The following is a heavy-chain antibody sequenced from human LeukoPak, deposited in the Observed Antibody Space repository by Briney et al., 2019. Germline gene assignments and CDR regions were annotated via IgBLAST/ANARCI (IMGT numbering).Heavy chain of an antibody. D-gene: IGHD3-10*01. Sequence: ASVEVSCKASGYTFTSYDINWVRQATGQGLEWMGWMNPNSGNTGYAQKFQGRVTMTRTTSISTAYMELSSLRSEDTAVYYCAKRGAMVRGKRHYYYMDVWGKGTTVTVSS. V-gene: IGHV1-8*01. CDR1: GYTFTSYD. CDR3: AKRGAMVRGKRHYYYMDV. J-gene: IGHJ6*03. CDR2: MNPNSGNT.